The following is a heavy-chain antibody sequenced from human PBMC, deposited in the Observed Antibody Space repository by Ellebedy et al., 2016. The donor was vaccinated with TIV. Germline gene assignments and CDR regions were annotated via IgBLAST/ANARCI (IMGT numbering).Heavy chain of an antibody. V-gene: IGHV4-39*01. Sequence: MPSETLSLTCSVSGGSLSSTRYYLTWIRPPPGKELVYIGSVYYSGNPYYNPSFKSRVTLTADTSKNQFSLNLRTVTAADTAVYYFARTDPWQPIDDWGQGILVCVSS. CDR1: GGSLSSTRYY. D-gene: IGHD2-21*02. CDR3: ARTDPWQPIDD. CDR2: VYYSGNP. J-gene: IGHJ4*02.